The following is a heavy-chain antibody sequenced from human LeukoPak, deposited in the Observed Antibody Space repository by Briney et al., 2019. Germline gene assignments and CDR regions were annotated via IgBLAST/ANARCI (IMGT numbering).Heavy chain of an antibody. V-gene: IGHV4-4*07. D-gene: IGHD6-19*01. CDR1: GGSISSYF. CDR3: ASSDSSGWYYFDY. Sequence: PSETLSLTCTVSGGSISSYFWSWIRQPAGKGLEWIGRIYTSGSTNYNPSLKSRVTMSVDTSMNQFSLKLSSVTAADTAVYYCASSDSSGWYYFDYWGQGTLVTVSS. CDR2: IYTSGST. J-gene: IGHJ4*02.